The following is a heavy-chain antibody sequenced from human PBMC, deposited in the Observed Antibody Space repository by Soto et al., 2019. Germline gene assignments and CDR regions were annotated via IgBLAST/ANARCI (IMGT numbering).Heavy chain of an antibody. D-gene: IGHD3-3*01. CDR3: ARPKRSGYDRGDSYYHTMDV. CDR1: GGTSSNFV. Sequence: QMRLVQSGAEVKNSGSSVKVSCKASGGTSSNFVITWVRQVPGQGLEWLGGILPMFGAVKYAQKFQDRLTITADRYTNTASMELGSLRSEDTAVYYCARPKRSGYDRGDSYYHTMDVWGHGTTFTVS. J-gene: IGHJ6*02. CDR2: ILPMFGAV. V-gene: IGHV1-69*06.